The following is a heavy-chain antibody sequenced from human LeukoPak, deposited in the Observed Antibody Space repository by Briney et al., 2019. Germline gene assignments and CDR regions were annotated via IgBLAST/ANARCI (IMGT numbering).Heavy chain of an antibody. J-gene: IGHJ3*02. Sequence: ASVKVSCKASGGTFSSYAISWVRQAPGQGLEWMGRIIPILGIANYAQKFQGRVTITADKSTSTAYMELSSLRSEDTAVYYCAREPDVDTAMAGDAFDIWGQGTMVTVSS. CDR2: IIPILGIA. CDR1: GGTFSSYA. V-gene: IGHV1-69*04. D-gene: IGHD5-18*01. CDR3: AREPDVDTAMAGDAFDI.